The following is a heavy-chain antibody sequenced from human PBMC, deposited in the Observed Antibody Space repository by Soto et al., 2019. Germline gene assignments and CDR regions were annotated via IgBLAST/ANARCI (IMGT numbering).Heavy chain of an antibody. J-gene: IGHJ5*02. CDR3: AKDPSGGYGENWFDP. CDR2: ISYDGSNK. CDR1: GFTFSSYG. D-gene: IGHD1-26*01. Sequence: QVQLVESGGGVVQPGRSLRLSCAASGFTFSSYGMHWVRQAPGKGLEWVAVISYDGSNKHYADSVKGRFTISRDNSKNTLYLQMNSQRAEDTAVYYCAKDPSGGYGENWFDPWGQGTLVTVSS. V-gene: IGHV3-30*18.